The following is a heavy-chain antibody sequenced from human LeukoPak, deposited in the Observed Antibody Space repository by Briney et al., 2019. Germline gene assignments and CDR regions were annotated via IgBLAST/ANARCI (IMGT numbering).Heavy chain of an antibody. CDR2: LSGSGGST. J-gene: IGHJ4*02. V-gene: IGHV3-23*01. Sequence: GGSLRLSCAASGFTFSSYAMSWVRQAPGKGLEWVSALSGSGGSTYYVDSVKGRFTISRDNSKNTLYLQMNSLRAEDTAVYYCAKDDDFWSGSSLDYWGQGTLVTVSS. D-gene: IGHD3-3*01. CDR1: GFTFSSYA. CDR3: AKDDDFWSGSSLDY.